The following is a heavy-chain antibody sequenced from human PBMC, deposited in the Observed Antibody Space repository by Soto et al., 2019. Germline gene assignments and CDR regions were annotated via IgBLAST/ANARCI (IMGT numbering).Heavy chain of an antibody. D-gene: IGHD3-10*01. CDR1: GFTFSSYA. CDR3: AKNMVRGVIPVDYYYYYMDV. CDR2: ISGSGGST. V-gene: IGHV3-23*01. Sequence: GGSLRLSCAASGFTFSSYAMSWVRQAPGKGLEWVSAISGSGGSTYYADSVKGRFTISRDNSKNTLYLQMNSLRAEDTAVYYCAKNMVRGVIPVDYYYYYMDVWGKGTTVTVSS. J-gene: IGHJ6*03.